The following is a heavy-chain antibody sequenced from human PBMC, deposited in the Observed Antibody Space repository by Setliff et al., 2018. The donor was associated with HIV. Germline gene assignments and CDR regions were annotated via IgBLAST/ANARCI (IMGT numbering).Heavy chain of an antibody. Sequence: SETLSLTCTVSGDSISSSIYYWGWVRQPPGKGLEWIGGIYYTGSPFYNPSLKSRVTISVDTSNNQFSLKLSSVTAADTAVYYCARGGGISSPIDYHYYIDVWGKGTTVTVSS. D-gene: IGHD6-6*01. CDR3: ARGGGISSPIDYHYYIDV. CDR1: GDSISSSIYY. V-gene: IGHV4-39*01. J-gene: IGHJ6*03. CDR2: IYYTGSP.